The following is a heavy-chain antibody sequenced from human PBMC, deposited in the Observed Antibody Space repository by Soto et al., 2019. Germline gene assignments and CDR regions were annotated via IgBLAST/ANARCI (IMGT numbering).Heavy chain of an antibody. CDR3: ARVTPATPYYAMDV. Sequence: QLQLQESGPGLVKPSQTLSLTCAVSGGSMNSGSYSWSWIRQPPGKGLEWIGYMYHSGNTYYSPSRESRASISVDRSKNQFSLNLTSVTAADTAVYYCARVTPATPYYAMDVWGRGTTVTVSS. CDR1: GGSMNSGSYS. CDR2: MYHSGNT. J-gene: IGHJ6*02. D-gene: IGHD2-15*01. V-gene: IGHV4-30-2*01.